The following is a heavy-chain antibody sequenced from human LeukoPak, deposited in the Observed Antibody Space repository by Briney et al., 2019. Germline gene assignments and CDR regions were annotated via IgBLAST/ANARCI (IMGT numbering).Heavy chain of an antibody. CDR3: AKDAGYDSSGEVDY. D-gene: IGHD3-22*01. J-gene: IGHJ4*02. Sequence: GGSLRLSCAAAGFILSSDAMSWVRQAAGKGLEWVSAISGSGSSTYYADSGKGRFTIYRHNSKQTLYLQMNSLRAEDTAVYYCAKDAGYDSSGEVDYWGQGTLVTVSS. V-gene: IGHV3-23*01. CDR2: ISGSGSST. CDR1: GFILSSDA.